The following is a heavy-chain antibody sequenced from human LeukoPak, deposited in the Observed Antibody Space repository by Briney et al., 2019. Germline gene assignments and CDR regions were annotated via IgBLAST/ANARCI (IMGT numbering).Heavy chain of an antibody. Sequence: SETLSHTCTVSGGSISSYYRSWIRQPPGKGLEWIGYIYYSGSTNYNPSLKSRVTISVDTSKNQFSLKLSSVTAADTAVYYCARAIDKDYGDYLDYWGQGTLVTVSS. CDR1: GGSISSYY. J-gene: IGHJ4*02. V-gene: IGHV4-59*01. CDR2: IYYSGST. CDR3: ARAIDKDYGDYLDY. D-gene: IGHD4-17*01.